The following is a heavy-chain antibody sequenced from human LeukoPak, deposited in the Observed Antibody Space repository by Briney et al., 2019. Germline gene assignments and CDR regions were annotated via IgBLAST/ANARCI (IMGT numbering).Heavy chain of an antibody. CDR1: GDSISSSGYY. CDR3: ARRGPRNWELRAFDV. Sequence: PSETLSLTCTVSGDSISSSGYYWGWIRQPPGKGLEWIGSVYYTGTTYYNPSLKSRITISVDTSKNQFSLKVNSVTAADTAVYHCARRGPRNWELRAFDVWGQGTMVTVSS. D-gene: IGHD1-26*01. CDR2: VYYTGTT. J-gene: IGHJ3*01. V-gene: IGHV4-39*01.